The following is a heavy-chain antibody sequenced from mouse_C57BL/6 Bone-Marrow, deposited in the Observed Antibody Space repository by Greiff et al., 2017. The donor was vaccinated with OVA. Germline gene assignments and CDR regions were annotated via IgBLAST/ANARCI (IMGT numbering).Heavy chain of an antibody. V-gene: IGHV14-4*01. Sequence: VQLKQSGAELVRPGASVKLSCTASGFNIKDDYMHWVKQRPEQGLEWIGWIDPENGDTEYASKFQGKATITADTSSNTAYLQLSSLTSEDTAVYYCTYITTVVATYYYAMDYWGQGTSVTVSS. CDR3: TYITTVVATYYYAMDY. J-gene: IGHJ4*01. CDR2: IDPENGDT. CDR1: GFNIKDDY. D-gene: IGHD1-1*01.